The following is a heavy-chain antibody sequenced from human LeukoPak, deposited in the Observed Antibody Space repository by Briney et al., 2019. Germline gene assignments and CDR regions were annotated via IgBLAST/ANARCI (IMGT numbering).Heavy chain of an antibody. CDR2: IHPNSGDT. V-gene: IGHV1-2*02. CDR1: GNTFTGNY. D-gene: IGHD4-17*01. CDR3: ARARGYGGTSDTFDI. Sequence: ASVKVSCKASGNTFTGNYIHWVRQAPGQGLEWMGRIHPNSGDTSFAQQFQGGVTMTRDTSISTAYKELSSLRSDDTAVYYCARARGYGGTSDTFDIWGQGTMVTVSS. J-gene: IGHJ3*02.